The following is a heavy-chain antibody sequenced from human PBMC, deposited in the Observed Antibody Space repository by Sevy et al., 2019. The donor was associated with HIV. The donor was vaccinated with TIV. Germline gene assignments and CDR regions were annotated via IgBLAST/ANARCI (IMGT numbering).Heavy chain of an antibody. CDR3: AKESTLLSDWYGEFDY. Sequence: GGSLRLSCAASGFTFTNYGMHWVRQAPGKGLEWVSGISNSGANTYYADSMRGRFTVSRDNSKNTVYLQLNSLRAEDTAIYYCAKESTLLSDWYGEFDYWGQGTLVTVSS. CDR2: ISNSGANT. D-gene: IGHD6-19*01. V-gene: IGHV3-23*01. J-gene: IGHJ4*02. CDR1: GFTFTNYG.